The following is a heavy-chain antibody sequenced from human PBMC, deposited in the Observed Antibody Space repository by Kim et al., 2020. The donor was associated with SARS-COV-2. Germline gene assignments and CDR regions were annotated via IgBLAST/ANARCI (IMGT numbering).Heavy chain of an antibody. CDR1: GFTFSSYA. D-gene: IGHD2-2*02. CDR3: ARAKYQLLYYYYYGMDV. CDR2: ISYDGSNK. V-gene: IGHV3-30-3*01. J-gene: IGHJ6*02. Sequence: GGSLRLSCAASGFTFSSYAMHWVRQAPGKGLEWVAVISYDGSNKYYADSVKGRFTISRDNSKNTLYLQMNSLRAEDAAVYYCARAKYQLLYYYYYGMDVWGQGTTVTVSS.